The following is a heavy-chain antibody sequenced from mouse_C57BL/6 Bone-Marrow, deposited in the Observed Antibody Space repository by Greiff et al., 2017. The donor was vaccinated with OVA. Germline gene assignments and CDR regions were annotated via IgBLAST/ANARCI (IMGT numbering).Heavy chain of an antibody. CDR1: GFSLSTFGMG. D-gene: IGHD2-1*01. J-gene: IGHJ2*01. CDR2: IWWDDDT. V-gene: IGHV8-8*01. Sequence: QVTLKVCGPGILQPSQTLSLTCSFSGFSLSTFGMGVGWIRQPSGKGLEWLAHIWWDDDTYYNPALKSRLTISKDTSKNQVLLKIANVDTADTATYYCARPRNYVNYFDYWGQGTTLTVSS. CDR3: ARPRNYVNYFDY.